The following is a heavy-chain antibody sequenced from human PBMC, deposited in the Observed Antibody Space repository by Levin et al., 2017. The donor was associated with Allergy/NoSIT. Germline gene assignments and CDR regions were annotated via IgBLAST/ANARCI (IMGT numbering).Heavy chain of an antibody. CDR1: GFTFSSYS. D-gene: IGHD6-19*01. V-gene: IGHV3-21*01. CDR3: ARDRIAVAGWFQEGLDY. Sequence: GGSLRLSCAASGFTFSSYSMNWVRQAPGKGLEWVSSISSSSSYIYYADSVKGRFTISRDNAKNSLYLQMYSLRAEDTAVYYCARDRIAVAGWFQEGLDYWGQGTLVTVSS. J-gene: IGHJ4*02. CDR2: ISSSSSYI.